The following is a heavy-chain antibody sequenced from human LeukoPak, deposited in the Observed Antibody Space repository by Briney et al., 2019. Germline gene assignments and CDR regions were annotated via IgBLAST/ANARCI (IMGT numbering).Heavy chain of an antibody. Sequence: SQTLSLTCTVSGGSITFGSYYWTWIRQPAGKGLEWIGRIYTSGRTFYNPSLKSRVTISMDTSMNQFSLRLNSVTAADTAVYYCARQGRGSGWFLPWGQGTLVTVSS. CDR3: ARQGRGSGWFLP. CDR2: IYTSGRT. V-gene: IGHV4-61*02. CDR1: GGSITFGSYY. D-gene: IGHD6-19*01. J-gene: IGHJ5*02.